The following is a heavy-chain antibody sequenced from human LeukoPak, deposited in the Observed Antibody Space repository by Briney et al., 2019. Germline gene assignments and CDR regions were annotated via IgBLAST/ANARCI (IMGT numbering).Heavy chain of an antibody. Sequence: ASVKVSCKASGGTFSSYAISWVRQAPGQGLEWMGGIIPIFGTANYAQKFQGRVTITADESTSTAYMELSSLRSGDTAVYYCARRNGAGYSSSWYYFDYWGQGTLVTVSS. CDR1: GGTFSSYA. J-gene: IGHJ4*02. V-gene: IGHV1-69*13. CDR3: ARRNGAGYSSSWYYFDY. CDR2: IIPIFGTA. D-gene: IGHD6-13*01.